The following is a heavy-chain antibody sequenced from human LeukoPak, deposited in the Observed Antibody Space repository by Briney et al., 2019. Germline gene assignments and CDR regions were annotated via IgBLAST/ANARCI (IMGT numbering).Heavy chain of an antibody. CDR3: ARDPSNTTAMVTDWFDP. D-gene: IGHD5-18*01. Sequence: GGSLRLSCAASGFTFSSYSMNWVRQAPGKGLEWVAVIWYDGSNKYYADSVKGRFTISRDNSKNTLYPQMNSLRAEDTAVYYCARDPSNTTAMVTDWFDPWGQGTLVTVSS. J-gene: IGHJ5*02. CDR1: GFTFSSYS. V-gene: IGHV3-33*08. CDR2: IWYDGSNK.